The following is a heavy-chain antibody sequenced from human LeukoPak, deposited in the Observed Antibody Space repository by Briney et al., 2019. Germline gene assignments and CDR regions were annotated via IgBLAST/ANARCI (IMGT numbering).Heavy chain of an antibody. Sequence: GGSLRLSCAASGFTFSSYAMSWVRQAPGKGLEWVSAISGSSGSTYYADSVKGRFTISRDNSKNTLYLQMNSLRAEDTAVYYCAKARTGTSIFGVVIVDYWGQGTLVTVSS. J-gene: IGHJ4*02. V-gene: IGHV3-23*01. D-gene: IGHD3-3*01. CDR1: GFTFSSYA. CDR2: ISGSSGST. CDR3: AKARTGTSIFGVVIVDY.